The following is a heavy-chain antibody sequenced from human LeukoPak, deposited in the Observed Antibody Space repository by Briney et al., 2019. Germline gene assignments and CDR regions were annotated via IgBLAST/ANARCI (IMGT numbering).Heavy chain of an antibody. Sequence: GGSLRLSCATSGVTFCDFTMAWVRQAPGKGLEWVGYIRAKAYGGTAEYGPSVKARFFVSRDNAKRIAYLQMNSHKSEDTAVYYCTRGSGRFEYWGQGTLVSVSS. V-gene: IGHV3-49*04. J-gene: IGHJ4*02. CDR2: IRAKAYGGTA. CDR1: GVTFCDFT. D-gene: IGHD1-26*01. CDR3: TRGSGRFEY.